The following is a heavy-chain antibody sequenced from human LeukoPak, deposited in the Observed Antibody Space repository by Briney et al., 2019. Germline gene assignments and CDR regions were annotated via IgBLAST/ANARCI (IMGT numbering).Heavy chain of an antibody. Sequence: SETLSLTCAVYGGSFSGYYWSWIRQPPGKGLEWIGEINHSGGTNYNPSLKSRVTISVDTSKNQFSLKLSSVTAADTAVYYCASSSGDGFEIWGQGTLVTVSS. CDR1: GGSFSGYY. J-gene: IGHJ3*02. CDR3: ASSSGDGFEI. V-gene: IGHV4-34*01. CDR2: INHSGGT. D-gene: IGHD2-15*01.